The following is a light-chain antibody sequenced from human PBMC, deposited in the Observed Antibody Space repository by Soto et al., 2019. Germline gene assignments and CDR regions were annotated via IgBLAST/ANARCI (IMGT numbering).Light chain of an antibody. J-gene: IGLJ1*01. CDR3: HAYGSSLSSYV. Sequence: PGPTHPPSLSRAPGQRVTLSCTGSSSNLGADYDVHWYQLLPGTAPKLLIYGNSNRPSGVPDRFSGSKSATSAALAITGLQADDEADYDCHAYGSSLSSYVFGAGTKFT. V-gene: IGLV1-40*01. CDR2: GNS. CDR1: SSNLGADYD.